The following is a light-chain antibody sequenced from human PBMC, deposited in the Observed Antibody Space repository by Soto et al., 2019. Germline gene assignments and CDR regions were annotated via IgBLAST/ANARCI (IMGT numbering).Light chain of an antibody. Sequence: EILLTQSPATLSLSPGERATLSCRASQSISFYLTWYQHKPGQAPRLLIYDASNRATGIPARLSGSGYGTEFTLTISSLEPEDFAVYYCQQRSNWPTFGHGTRLEIK. V-gene: IGKV3-11*01. CDR2: DAS. J-gene: IGKJ5*01. CDR1: QSISFY. CDR3: QQRSNWPT.